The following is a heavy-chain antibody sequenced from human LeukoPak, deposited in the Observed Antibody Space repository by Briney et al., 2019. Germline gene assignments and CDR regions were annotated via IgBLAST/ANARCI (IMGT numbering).Heavy chain of an antibody. V-gene: IGHV1-69*04. CDR3: ARHYGGNSVTAGFQY. J-gene: IGHJ1*01. Sequence: SVKVSCKASGGTFSSYAISWVRQASGHGLEWIGRIIPILAITHYAQRFEGRVTITADESATTVYMKLSSVTSEDTALYFCARHYGGNSVTAGFQYWGQGTLVTVSS. D-gene: IGHD4-23*01. CDR2: IIPILAIT. CDR1: GGTFSSYA.